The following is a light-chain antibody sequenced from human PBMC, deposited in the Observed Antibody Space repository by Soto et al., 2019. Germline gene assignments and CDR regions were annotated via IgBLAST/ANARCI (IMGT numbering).Light chain of an antibody. J-gene: IGLJ1*01. CDR3: SSYTSSSTPYV. CDR2: DVT. Sequence: QSALTQPASVSGSPGQSIXISCTGTSSDVGGYNYVSWYQQHPVKAPKLMIYDVTNRPSGVSDRFSGSKSGNTASLTISGLQAEDEADYYCSSYTSSSTPYVFGTGTKLTVL. CDR1: SSDVGGYNY. V-gene: IGLV2-14*01.